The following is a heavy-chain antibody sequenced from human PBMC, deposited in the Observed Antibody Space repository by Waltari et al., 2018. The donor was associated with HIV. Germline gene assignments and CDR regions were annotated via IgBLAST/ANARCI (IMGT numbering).Heavy chain of an antibody. CDR2: IKDDGSEK. CDR1: GFNFTNYG. J-gene: IGHJ6*02. V-gene: IGHV3-7*01. D-gene: IGHD1-26*01. Sequence: EVQLMESGGGLVQSGGSLSFACGASGFNFTNYGVSWGRQTPGKGLEWVAYIKDDGSEKYYMGSVKGRFTISRDNAKNSMFLQMNSLRAEDTAVYYCARIGTFPHNYAIDFWGQGTTVTVSS. CDR3: ARIGTFPHNYAIDF.